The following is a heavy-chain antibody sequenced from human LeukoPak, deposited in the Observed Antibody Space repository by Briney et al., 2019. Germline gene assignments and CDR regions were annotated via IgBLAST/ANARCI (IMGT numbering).Heavy chain of an antibody. CDR1: GFTFSSYT. CDR2: ISSSSSYI. CDR3: ARGSEGYCSGGGCYYGMDV. Sequence: GGSLRLSCAASGFTFSSYTMNWVRQAPGKGLEWVSYISSSSSYIYYADSVKGRFTISRDNAENSPYLQMNSLRAEDTAVYYCARGSEGYCSGGGCYYGMDVWGQGTTVTVSS. D-gene: IGHD2-15*01. J-gene: IGHJ6*01. V-gene: IGHV3-21*04.